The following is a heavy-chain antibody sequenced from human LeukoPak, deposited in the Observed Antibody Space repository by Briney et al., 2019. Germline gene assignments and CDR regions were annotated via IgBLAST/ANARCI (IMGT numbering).Heavy chain of an antibody. Sequence: GGSLRLSCVVSGFTFSESWMSWVRQAPGKGLGWVASLNLDGSDKYYVDSVKGRFTVSRDNAKNSLYLQMDSLRVEDTAVYYCAKGKRYPDYWGQGTLVTVSS. V-gene: IGHV3-7*03. CDR3: AKGKRYPDY. CDR2: LNLDGSDK. CDR1: GFTFSESW. D-gene: IGHD1-1*01. J-gene: IGHJ4*02.